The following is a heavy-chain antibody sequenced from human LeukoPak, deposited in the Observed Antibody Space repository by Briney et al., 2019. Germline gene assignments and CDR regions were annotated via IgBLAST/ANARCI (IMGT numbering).Heavy chain of an antibody. CDR1: GGSISSGSYY. D-gene: IGHD3-22*01. CDR2: IYTSGST. V-gene: IGHV4-61*02. Sequence: SETLSLTCTVSGGSISSGSYYWSWIRQPAGKGLEWIGRIYTSGSTNYNPSPKSRVAISLDTSENHFSLKLSSVTAADTAVYYCARVTTGGYYNYWGQGTLVTVSS. J-gene: IGHJ4*02. CDR3: ARVTTGGYYNY.